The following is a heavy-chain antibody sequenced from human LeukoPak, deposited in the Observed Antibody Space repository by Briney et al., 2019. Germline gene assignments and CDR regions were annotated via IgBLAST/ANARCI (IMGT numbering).Heavy chain of an antibody. CDR1: GFTVSSNY. J-gene: IGHJ4*02. Sequence: QPGGSLRLSCAASGFTVSSNYMSWVRQAPGKGLEWVSVIYSGGSTYYADSVKGRFTISRDNSKNTLYLQMNSLRAEDTAVYYCARASDYYDSSGYMVDYYFDYWGQGTLVTVSS. D-gene: IGHD3-22*01. V-gene: IGHV3-53*01. CDR2: IYSGGST. CDR3: ARASDYYDSSGYMVDYYFDY.